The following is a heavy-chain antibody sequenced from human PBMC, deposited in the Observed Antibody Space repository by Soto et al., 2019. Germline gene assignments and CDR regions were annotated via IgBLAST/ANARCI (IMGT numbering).Heavy chain of an antibody. CDR2: VYYTGIT. D-gene: IGHD6-19*01. CDR3: ARPARQGTVAGDS. Sequence: SETLSLTCSVSGGSISGSYWSWIRQSPGKGLEWLGYVYYTGITHYNPSLKSRVTISVDTSKNQFSLKLSSVTAADTAVYYCARPARQGTVAGDSWGQGTLVTVSS. V-gene: IGHV4-59*08. CDR1: GGSISGSY. J-gene: IGHJ4*02.